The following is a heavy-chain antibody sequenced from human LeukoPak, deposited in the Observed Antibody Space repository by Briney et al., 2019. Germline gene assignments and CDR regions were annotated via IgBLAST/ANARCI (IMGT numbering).Heavy chain of an antibody. V-gene: IGHV3-11*06. Sequence: GGSLRLSCAASGFTFSDYYMSWIRQAPGKGLEWVSYISISSSSITYADSVKGRFTISRDNAKNSLYLQLNSLRAEDAAVYYCARDRVGATEFDYWGQGTLVTVSS. CDR1: GFTFSDYY. J-gene: IGHJ4*02. CDR3: ARDRVGATEFDY. D-gene: IGHD1-26*01. CDR2: ISISSSSI.